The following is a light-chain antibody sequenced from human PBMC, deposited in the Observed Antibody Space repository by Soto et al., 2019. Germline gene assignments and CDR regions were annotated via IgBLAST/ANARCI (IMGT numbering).Light chain of an antibody. CDR2: GAS. J-gene: IGKJ5*01. CDR3: QQYGAPPIT. Sequence: EIVLTQSPGTLSLSPGERATLSCRASQSVSSNYLAWYQQKPGQAPRLLIYGASNRATGIPDRFSGSGSGTDVTLTISRLEPGDFAVFYCQQYGAPPITFGQGTRLEIK. CDR1: QSVSSNY. V-gene: IGKV3-20*01.